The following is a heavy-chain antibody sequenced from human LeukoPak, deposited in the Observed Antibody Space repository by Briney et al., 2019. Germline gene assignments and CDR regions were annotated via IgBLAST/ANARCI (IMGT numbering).Heavy chain of an antibody. D-gene: IGHD3-16*02. CDR2: IKQDGSEK. CDR3: ARSRYGNYF. J-gene: IGHJ4*02. CDR1: GFTFSDYW. Sequence: PGGSLRLSCVASGFTFSDYWMTWVRQAPSKGLEWLANIKQDGSEKMYVDSVKGRFTISRDNAKNSLFLQMDSLRAEDTAVYYCARSRYGNYFWGQGTLVTVSS. V-gene: IGHV3-7*01.